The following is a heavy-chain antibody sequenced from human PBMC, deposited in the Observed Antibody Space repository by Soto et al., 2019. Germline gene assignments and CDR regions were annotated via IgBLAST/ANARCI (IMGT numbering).Heavy chain of an antibody. Sequence: EVQLVESGGGLVQPGGSLRLSCAASGFTFSSYSMNWVRQAPGKGLEWVSYISGSSSTIYYADSVKGRFTISRDNAKNSLYLQMTSQRDEDTAVYYCAREGGNLNWCDPWGQGTLVTVSS. V-gene: IGHV3-48*02. CDR1: GFTFSSYS. D-gene: IGHD1-26*01. J-gene: IGHJ5*02. CDR2: ISGSSSTI. CDR3: AREGGNLNWCDP.